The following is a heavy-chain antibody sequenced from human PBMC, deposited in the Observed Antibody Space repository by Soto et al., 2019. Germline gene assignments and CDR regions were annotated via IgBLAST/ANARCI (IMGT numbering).Heavy chain of an antibody. CDR2: IWFDGSKQ. Sequence: QVQLVESGGGVVQPGGSLRLSCAASGLRFSSYGIHWVRQAPGKGLQWVAGIWFDGSKQYYADSMKGRFNISRDNSKNTVYLQMNSLRADDTAVYYCARELLYGSGSRDFHYYGMDVWGQGTTVTVSS. CDR3: ARELLYGSGSRDFHYYGMDV. D-gene: IGHD3-10*01. J-gene: IGHJ6*02. CDR1: GLRFSSYG. V-gene: IGHV3-33*01.